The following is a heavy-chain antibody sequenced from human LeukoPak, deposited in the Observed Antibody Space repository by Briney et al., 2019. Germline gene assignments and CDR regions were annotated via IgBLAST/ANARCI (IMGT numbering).Heavy chain of an antibody. J-gene: IGHJ4*02. Sequence: PSETLSLTCTVSGYSISSGYYWGWIRQPPGKGLEWIGSIYHSGSTYYNPSLKSRVTISADTSKNQFSLKLSSVTAADTAVYYCARDGIYSGYAPLDYWGQGSLVTVSS. CDR1: GYSISSGYY. CDR3: ARDGIYSGYAPLDY. CDR2: IYHSGST. V-gene: IGHV4-38-2*02. D-gene: IGHD5-12*01.